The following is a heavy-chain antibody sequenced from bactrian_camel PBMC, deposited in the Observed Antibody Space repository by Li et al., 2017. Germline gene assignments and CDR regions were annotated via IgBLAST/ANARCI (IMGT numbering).Heavy chain of an antibody. CDR3: AVDFNFFCGLVGTEGDYKH. Sequence: HVQLVESGGGSVQAGGSLRLSCAASGYTYSRYCMGWFRQVPGKKREGITFIKNSGTTSYADSVKGRFTLSKDNTELTVNLQMNSLKPEDTAMYHCAVDFNFFCGLVGTEGDYKHWGQGTQVTVS. J-gene: IGHJ4*01. CDR1: GYTYSRYC. D-gene: IGHD2*01. CDR2: IKNSGTT. V-gene: IGHV3S9*01.